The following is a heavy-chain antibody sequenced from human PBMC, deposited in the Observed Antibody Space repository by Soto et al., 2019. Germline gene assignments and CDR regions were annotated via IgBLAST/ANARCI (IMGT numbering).Heavy chain of an antibody. CDR2: ISAYNGNT. D-gene: IGHD4-4*01. CDR1: GCIFPSYG. V-gene: IGHV1-18*04. J-gene: IGHJ5*02. CDR3: AREVTVTTVGGNWFDP. Sequence: GAYAKVYGKDAGCIFPSYGISWGRQAPGQGLEWMGWISAYNGNTNYAQKLQGRVTMTTDTSTSTAYMELRSLRSDDTAVYYCAREVTVTTVGGNWFDPWGQGTPVTSPQ.